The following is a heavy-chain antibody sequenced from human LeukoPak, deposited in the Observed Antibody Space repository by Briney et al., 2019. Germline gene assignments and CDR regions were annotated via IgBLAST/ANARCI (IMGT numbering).Heavy chain of an antibody. V-gene: IGHV3-11*05. Sequence: GGSLRLSCAASGFTFSDYYMNWIRQTPGKGLEWVSYISSSSGYTNYADSVKGRFTISRDNAKNSLYLQMNSLRAEDTAVYYCARAHSHYDSSGYYVFDYWGQGTLVTVSS. J-gene: IGHJ4*02. CDR3: ARAHSHYDSSGYYVFDY. D-gene: IGHD3-22*01. CDR1: GFTFSDYY. CDR2: ISSSSGYT.